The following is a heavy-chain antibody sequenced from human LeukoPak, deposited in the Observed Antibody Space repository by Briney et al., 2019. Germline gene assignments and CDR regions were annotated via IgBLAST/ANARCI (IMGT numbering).Heavy chain of an antibody. CDR2: IYYSGIT. CDR3: AKSGPAAGRPDAFDI. Sequence: PSETLSLTCTLSGGSVTTSSFYWAWIRQPPGKGLECIGTIYYSGITYYHSSLKSRVTISVDTSKNQFSLKLNSVTAADTAAYFCAKSGPAAGRPDAFDIWGQGTMVTVSS. D-gene: IGHD2-2*01. J-gene: IGHJ3*02. V-gene: IGHV4-39*07. CDR1: GGSVTTSSFY.